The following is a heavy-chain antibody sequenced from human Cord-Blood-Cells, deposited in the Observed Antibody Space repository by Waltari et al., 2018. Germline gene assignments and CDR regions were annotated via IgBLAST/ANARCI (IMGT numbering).Heavy chain of an antibody. J-gene: IGHJ4*02. CDR1: GGTFSSYA. Sequence: QVQLVQSGAEVKKPGSSVKVSCKASGGTFSSYAISWVRQAPGPGLEWMGGIIPIFGTANYAQKFQGRVTITADESTSTAYMELSSLRSEDTAVYYCASLPEYYYDSSGYYGHYWGQGTLVTVSS. CDR3: ASLPEYYYDSSGYYGHY. V-gene: IGHV1-69*01. D-gene: IGHD3-22*01. CDR2: IIPIFGTA.